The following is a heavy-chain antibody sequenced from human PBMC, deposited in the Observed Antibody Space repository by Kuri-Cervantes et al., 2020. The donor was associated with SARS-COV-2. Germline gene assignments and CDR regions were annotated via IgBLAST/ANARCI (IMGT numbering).Heavy chain of an antibody. J-gene: IGHJ4*02. Sequence: ASVKVSCKASGYTFTGYYMHWVRQAPGQGLEWMGWINPNSGGTNYAQKFQGRVTMTRDTSISTAYMELSRLRSDDTAVYYCARAGYSSSWAPGAFDYWGQGTLVTVS. CDR2: INPNSGGT. CDR1: GYTFTGYY. CDR3: ARAGYSSSWAPGAFDY. V-gene: IGHV1-2*02. D-gene: IGHD6-13*01.